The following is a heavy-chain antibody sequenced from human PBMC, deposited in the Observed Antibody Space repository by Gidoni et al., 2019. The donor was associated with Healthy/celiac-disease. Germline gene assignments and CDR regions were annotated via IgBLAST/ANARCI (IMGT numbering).Heavy chain of an antibody. CDR2: ISWDDDK. CDR1: GFSLSTSGVG. D-gene: IGHD3-9*01. V-gene: IGHV2-5*02. J-gene: IGHJ4*02. Sequence: QITLKESGPTLVKPTQTLPLTCTFSGFSLSTSGVGVGWIRQPPGKALEWLALISWDDDKRYSPSLKSRLTITKDTSKNQVVLTMTNMDPVDTATYYCAHRFGLRGGGYFDYRGQGTLVTVSS. CDR3: AHRFGLRGGGYFDY.